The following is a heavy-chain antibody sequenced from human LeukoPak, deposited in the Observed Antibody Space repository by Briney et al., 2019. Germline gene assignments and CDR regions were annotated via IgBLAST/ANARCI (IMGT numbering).Heavy chain of an antibody. D-gene: IGHD6-13*01. CDR3: AGQHRQAAAGRGFDY. V-gene: IGHV1-69*05. CDR1: GGTFSSYA. CDR2: IIPIFGTA. Sequence: SVKVSCKASGGTFSSYAISWVRQAPGQGLEWMGGIIPIFGTANYAQKFQGRVTITTDESTSTAYMELSSLRSEDTAVYYCAGQHRQAAAGRGFDYWGQGTLVTVSS. J-gene: IGHJ4*02.